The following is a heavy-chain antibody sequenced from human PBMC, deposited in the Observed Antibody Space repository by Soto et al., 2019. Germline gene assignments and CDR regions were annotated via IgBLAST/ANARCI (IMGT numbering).Heavy chain of an antibody. D-gene: IGHD2-21*01. CDR1: GGTVSSESYY. Sequence: SETLSLTCSVSGGTVSSESYYWSWIRQTPGKGLEWIGNVENSGSTKYNPSLKSRVTISVDTSKNQFSLKLSSVTGADTAVYYCARERGDSHWIDPWGQGTLVTVSS. J-gene: IGHJ5*02. V-gene: IGHV4-61*01. CDR2: VENSGST. CDR3: ARERGDSHWIDP.